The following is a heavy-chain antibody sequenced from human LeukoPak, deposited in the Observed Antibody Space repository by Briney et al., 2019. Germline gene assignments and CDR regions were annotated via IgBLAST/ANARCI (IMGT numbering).Heavy chain of an antibody. CDR3: ARGTAAGTPDY. J-gene: IGHJ4*02. V-gene: IGHV4-31*03. D-gene: IGHD6-13*01. CDR1: GGSISSGGYY. CDR2: IYYSGST. Sequence: SETLSLTCTVSGGSISSGGYYWSWIRQHPGKGLEWIGYIYYSGSTYYNPSLRSRVTISVDTSKNQFSLKLSSVTAADTAVYYCARGTAAGTPDYWGQGTLVTVSS.